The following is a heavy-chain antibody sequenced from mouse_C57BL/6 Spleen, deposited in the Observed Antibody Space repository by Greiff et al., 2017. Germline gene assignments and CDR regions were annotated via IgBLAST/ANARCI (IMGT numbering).Heavy chain of an antibody. CDR2: IDPSDSYT. D-gene: IGHD1-1*01. Sequence: QVQLQQPGAELVMPGASVKLSCKASGYTFTSYWMHWVKQRPGQGLEWIGEIDPSDSYTNYNQKFKGKSTLTVDKSSSTAYMQLSSLTSEDSAVYYCARRTTVVGGDFDYWGQGTTLTVSS. V-gene: IGHV1-69*01. J-gene: IGHJ2*01. CDR3: ARRTTVVGGDFDY. CDR1: GYTFTSYW.